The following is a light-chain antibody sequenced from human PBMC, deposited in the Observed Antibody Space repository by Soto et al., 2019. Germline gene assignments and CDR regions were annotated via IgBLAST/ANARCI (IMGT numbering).Light chain of an antibody. CDR1: QGIRND. CDR2: AAS. Sequence: AIQMTQSPSSLSASVGDTVTITCRASQGIRNDLGWYQQKPGKAPNLLIYAASSLQSGVPSRFSGSGSGTDFTLTISSLQPEDFATYYCLQTDTFPRTFGQGTKVDIK. CDR3: LQTDTFPRT. V-gene: IGKV1-6*01. J-gene: IGKJ1*01.